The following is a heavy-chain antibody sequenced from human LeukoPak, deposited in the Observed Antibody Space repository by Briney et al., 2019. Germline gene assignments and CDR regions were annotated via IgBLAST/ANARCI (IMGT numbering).Heavy chain of an antibody. J-gene: IGHJ4*02. Sequence: GGSLRLSCAASGFTFSSYAMSWVRQAPGKGLEWVSAISGSGGSTYYADPVKGRFTISRDNSKNTLYLQMNSLRAEDAAVYYCASLLAGYFDYWGQGNLVTVSS. D-gene: IGHD2/OR15-2a*01. CDR1: GFTFSSYA. V-gene: IGHV3-23*01. CDR2: ISGSGGST. CDR3: ASLLAGYFDY.